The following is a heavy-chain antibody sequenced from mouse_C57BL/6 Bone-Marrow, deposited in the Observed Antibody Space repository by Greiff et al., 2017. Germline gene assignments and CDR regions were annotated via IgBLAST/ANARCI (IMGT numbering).Heavy chain of an antibody. CDR2: IDPSDSET. Sequence: VKLQQPGAELVRPGSSVTLSCKASGYTFTSYWMHWVKQRPIQGLEWIGNIDPSDSETHYNQKFKDKATLTVDKSSSTAYMQLSSLTSEDSAVYYCARASNYDAMDYWGQGTSVTVSS. V-gene: IGHV1-52*01. CDR3: ARASNYDAMDY. J-gene: IGHJ4*01. CDR1: GYTFTSYW. D-gene: IGHD2-5*01.